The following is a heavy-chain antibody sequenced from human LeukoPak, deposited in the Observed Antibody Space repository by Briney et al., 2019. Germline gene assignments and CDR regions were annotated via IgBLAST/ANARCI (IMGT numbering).Heavy chain of an antibody. D-gene: IGHD4-23*01. Sequence: ASQTLSLTCTVSGGSISIRNYYWSWIRQPAGKGLEWIGRIYTSGSTNYNPSLKSRVTISVDTSKNQFSLKLSSVTAADAAVYYCARHRNGGNSGFDYWGQGTLVTVSS. V-gene: IGHV4-61*02. CDR2: IYTSGST. J-gene: IGHJ4*02. CDR3: ARHRNGGNSGFDY. CDR1: GGSISIRNYY.